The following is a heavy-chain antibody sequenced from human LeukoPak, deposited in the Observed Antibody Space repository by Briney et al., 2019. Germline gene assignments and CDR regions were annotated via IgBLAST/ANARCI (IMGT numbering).Heavy chain of an antibody. CDR3: ARGDCSGGSCYPVYDWFDP. CDR1: GYTFTSYG. CDR2: ISAYNGNT. Sequence: ASVKVSCKASGYTFTSYGISWVRQAPGQGLEWMGWISAYNGNTNYAQKLQGRVTMTTDTSTSTAYMELRSQRSDDTAVYYCARGDCSGGSCYPVYDWFDPWGQGTLVTVSS. J-gene: IGHJ5*02. D-gene: IGHD2-15*01. V-gene: IGHV1-18*01.